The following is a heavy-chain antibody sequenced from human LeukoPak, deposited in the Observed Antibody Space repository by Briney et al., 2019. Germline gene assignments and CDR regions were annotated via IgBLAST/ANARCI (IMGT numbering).Heavy chain of an antibody. CDR3: ARGFHRYSYDSGAYSIY. V-gene: IGHV3-48*01. Sequence: GGSLRLSCAASGFTFTNYRLNWVRQAPGKGLEWVSYISASSSTIYYADSVKGRFTISRDNAKNSLFLQMNSLRAEDTAVYYCARGFHRYSYDSGAYSIYWGQGTLVTVSS. CDR1: GFTFTNYR. CDR2: ISASSSTI. D-gene: IGHD3-22*01. J-gene: IGHJ4*02.